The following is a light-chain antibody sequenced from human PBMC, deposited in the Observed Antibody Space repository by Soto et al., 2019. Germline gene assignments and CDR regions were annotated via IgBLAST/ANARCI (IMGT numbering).Light chain of an antibody. V-gene: IGKV3-15*01. CDR3: QQHNNWPPLT. CDR2: DAS. Sequence: EIVMTQSPATLSVSPGETVTLSCSASQSVGTNFAWYQQKPGQAPRLLIYDASTRATDIPARFSGSGSGTEFTLTISSLQSEDSAVHYCQQHNNWPPLTFGGGTKVEI. J-gene: IGKJ4*01. CDR1: QSVGTN.